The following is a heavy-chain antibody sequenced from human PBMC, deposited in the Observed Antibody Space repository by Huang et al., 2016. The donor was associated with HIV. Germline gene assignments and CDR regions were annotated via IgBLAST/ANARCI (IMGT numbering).Heavy chain of an antibody. D-gene: IGHD2-2*01. V-gene: IGHV4-34*01. Sequence: QVQLQQWGAGLLKPSETLSLTCAVYGGSFSGYSWSWIRQPPGKGLEWVGEINHRGSTNYNPSLKSRGTMSVDTSKNQFSLKLSSVTAADTAVYYCAAGRYQLRFHWFDPWGQGTLVTVSS. J-gene: IGHJ5*02. CDR1: GGSFSGYS. CDR3: AAGRYQLRFHWFDP. CDR2: INHRGST.